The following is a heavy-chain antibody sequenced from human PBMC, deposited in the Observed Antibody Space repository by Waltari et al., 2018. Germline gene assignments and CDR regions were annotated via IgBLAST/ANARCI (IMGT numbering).Heavy chain of an antibody. V-gene: IGHV4-4*01. D-gene: IGHD2-15*01. CDR2: VQRSGRT. J-gene: IGHJ4*02. CDR3: ARDRGSGIYLDS. Sequence: WWGWVRQSPGKGLEWIGQVQRSGRTNYNPADASRVTISIHTSTTQFSLKVNSANTADTAVYFCARDRGSGIYLDSCGQGTLVTVSP. CDR1: W.